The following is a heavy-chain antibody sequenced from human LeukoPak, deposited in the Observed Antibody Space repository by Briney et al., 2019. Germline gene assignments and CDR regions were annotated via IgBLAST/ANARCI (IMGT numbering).Heavy chain of an antibody. D-gene: IGHD3-22*01. Sequence: GGSLRLSCAASGFTFSSYSMNWVRQAPGKGLEWVSSISSSSSYIYYADSVKGRFPIPRDNAKNSLYLQMNSLRAEDTAVYYCARDRGYYDSSGYYSSDYYYYMDVWGKGTTVTVSS. CDR3: ARDRGYYDSSGYYSSDYYYYMDV. V-gene: IGHV3-21*01. CDR2: ISSSSSYI. CDR1: GFTFSSYS. J-gene: IGHJ6*03.